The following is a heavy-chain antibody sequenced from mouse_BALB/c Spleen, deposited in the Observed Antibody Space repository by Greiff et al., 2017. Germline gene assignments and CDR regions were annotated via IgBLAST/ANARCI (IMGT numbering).Heavy chain of an antibody. Sequence: EVKLEESGPSLVKPSQTLSLTCSVTGDSITSGYWNWIRKFPGNKLEYMGYISYSGSTYYNPSLKSRISITRDTSKNQYYLQLNSVTTEDTATYYCARSLYDYHWYFDVWGAGTTVTVSS. CDR1: GDSITSGY. J-gene: IGHJ1*01. CDR3: ARSLYDYHWYFDV. D-gene: IGHD2-4*01. CDR2: ISYSGST. V-gene: IGHV3-8*02.